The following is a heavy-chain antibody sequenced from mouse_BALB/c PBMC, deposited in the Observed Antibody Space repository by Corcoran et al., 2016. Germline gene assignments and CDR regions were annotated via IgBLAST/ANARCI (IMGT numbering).Heavy chain of an antibody. Sequence: QVQLQQSGAELMKPGASVKISCKATGYTFSSYWIEWVKQRPGHGLEWIGEILPGSGSTNYNEKFKGKATFTADTSSNTAYMQLSSLTSEDSAVYYCARGGDHYAMDYWGQGTSVTVSS. CDR3: ARGGDHYAMDY. CDR1: GYTFSSYW. D-gene: IGHD2-13*01. J-gene: IGHJ4*01. V-gene: IGHV1-9*01. CDR2: ILPGSGST.